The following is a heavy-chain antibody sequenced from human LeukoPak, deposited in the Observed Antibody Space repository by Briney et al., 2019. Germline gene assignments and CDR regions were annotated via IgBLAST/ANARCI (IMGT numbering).Heavy chain of an antibody. V-gene: IGHV3-30*02. Sequence: GGSLTLSCVPSGCMFSDYGMHWVRQAAGKGLEWVTLVRNDGSDKYYADSVKGRFTISRDNSKNTLYLQMNSLRPEDTAVYYCAKHYYGSGSQKYYFDHWGQGTLVTVSS. CDR2: VRNDGSDK. J-gene: IGHJ4*02. CDR1: GCMFSDYG. CDR3: AKHYYGSGSQKYYFDH. D-gene: IGHD3-10*01.